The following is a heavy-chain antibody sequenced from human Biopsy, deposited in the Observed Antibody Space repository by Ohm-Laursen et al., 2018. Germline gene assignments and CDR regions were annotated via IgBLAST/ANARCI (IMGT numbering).Heavy chain of an antibody. Sequence: SETLSLTCIVSGGSITSYSWSWIRQPPGKGLEPIGYIYNTGDTTYNPSLQSRVTISLDTSNNQLSLRLRSATAADAAVYYCARRSAANWYFNLWGRGTLVTVSS. CDR1: GGSITSYS. J-gene: IGHJ2*01. CDR2: IYNTGDT. D-gene: IGHD6-25*01. V-gene: IGHV4-59*08. CDR3: ARRSAANWYFNL.